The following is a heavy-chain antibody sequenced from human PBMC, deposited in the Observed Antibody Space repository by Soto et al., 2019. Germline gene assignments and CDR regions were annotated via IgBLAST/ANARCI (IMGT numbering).Heavy chain of an antibody. CDR2: INPSGGST. CDR1: GYTFTSYY. V-gene: IGHV1-46*01. D-gene: IGHD1-26*01. Sequence: QVQLVQSGAEVKKPGASVKVSCKASGYTFTSYYMHWVRQAPGQGLEWMGIINPSGGSTSYAQKFRGRVTMTGDTSTSTVYMELSSLRSEDTAVYYCAREWYSGSYYEVGDYWGQGTLVTVSS. J-gene: IGHJ4*02. CDR3: AREWYSGSYYEVGDY.